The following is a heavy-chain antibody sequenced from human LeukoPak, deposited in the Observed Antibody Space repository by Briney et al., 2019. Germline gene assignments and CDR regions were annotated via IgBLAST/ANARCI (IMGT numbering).Heavy chain of an antibody. J-gene: IGHJ4*02. CDR2: VYYSGTT. Sequence: SETLSLTCTVSGGSISSGSYYWGWIRQPPGKGLEWIGSVYYSGTTYYNPSLKSRATMSVDTSKNQFSLQLSSVTAADTAIYYCATTLYSRSCFDYWGQGTLVTVSS. CDR1: GGSISSGSYY. CDR3: ATTLYSRSCFDY. V-gene: IGHV4-39*01. D-gene: IGHD6-6*01.